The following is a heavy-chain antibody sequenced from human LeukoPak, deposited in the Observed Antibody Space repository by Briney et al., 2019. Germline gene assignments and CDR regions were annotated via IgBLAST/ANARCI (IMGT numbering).Heavy chain of an antibody. CDR2: IYTSGST. V-gene: IGHV4-4*07. J-gene: IGHJ3*02. CDR3: ARRTAQQRPYDSSGYSPRRAFDI. D-gene: IGHD3-22*01. Sequence: PSETLSLTCTVSGDSISSYYWSWIRQPAGKGLEWIGRIYTSGSTNYNPSLKSRVTISVDTSKNQFSLKLSSVTAADTAVYYCARRTAQQRPYDSSGYSPRRAFDIWGQGTMVTVSS. CDR1: GDSISSYY.